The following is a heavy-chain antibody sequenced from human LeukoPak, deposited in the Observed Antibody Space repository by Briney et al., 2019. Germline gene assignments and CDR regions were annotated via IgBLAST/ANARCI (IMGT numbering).Heavy chain of an antibody. CDR3: ARHYEYSDFWSGDWGFDY. CDR1: GYSISSGYY. V-gene: IGHV4-38-2*01. D-gene: IGHD3-3*01. Sequence: SETLSLTCAVSGYSISSGYYWGWIRQPPGKGLDWIGSIYHSGSTYYNPSLKSRVTISVDTSKNQFSLKLSSVTAADTAVYYCARHYEYSDFWSGDWGFDYWGQGTLVTVSS. J-gene: IGHJ4*02. CDR2: IYHSGST.